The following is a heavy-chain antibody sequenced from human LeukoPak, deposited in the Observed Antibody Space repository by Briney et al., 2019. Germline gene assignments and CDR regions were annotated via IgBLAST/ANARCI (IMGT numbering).Heavy chain of an antibody. CDR1: GFTFSSYA. Sequence: PGGSLRLSCAASGFTFSSYAMHWVRQAPGKGLEWVAVISYDGSNKYYADSVKGRFTISRDNAQNSLYLQMNSLRAEDTAVYYCARVGYSSSWHSGSAFDIWGQGTMVTVSS. V-gene: IGHV3-30*04. CDR3: ARVGYSSSWHSGSAFDI. CDR2: ISYDGSNK. J-gene: IGHJ3*02. D-gene: IGHD6-13*01.